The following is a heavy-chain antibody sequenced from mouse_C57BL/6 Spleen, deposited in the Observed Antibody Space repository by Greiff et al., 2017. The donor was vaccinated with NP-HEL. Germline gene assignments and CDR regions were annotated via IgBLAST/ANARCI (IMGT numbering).Heavy chain of an antibody. CDR3: ARRGDFYGSVLDY. J-gene: IGHJ2*01. CDR1: GYTFTSYW. V-gene: IGHV1-64*01. CDR2: IHPNSGST. Sequence: VQLQQPGAELVKPGASVKLSCKASGYTFTSYWMHWVKQRPGQGLEWIGMIHPNSGSTNYNEKFKSKATLTVDKSSSTAYMQLSSLTSEDSAVYYCARRGDFYGSVLDYWGQGTTLTVSS. D-gene: IGHD1-1*01.